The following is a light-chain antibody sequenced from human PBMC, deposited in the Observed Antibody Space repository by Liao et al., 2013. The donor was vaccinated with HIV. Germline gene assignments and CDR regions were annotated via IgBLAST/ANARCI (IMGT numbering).Light chain of an antibody. Sequence: SYELTQPPSVSVSPGLTASITCSGDKLGDKFVFWYQQKPGQSPVLVIYEDNKRPSGIPERFYGFNSGNTATLTISGTQPMDEADYYCQAWDSSILFGGGTKLTVL. J-gene: IGLJ2*01. V-gene: IGLV3-1*01. CDR3: QAWDSSIL. CDR1: KLGDKF. CDR2: EDN.